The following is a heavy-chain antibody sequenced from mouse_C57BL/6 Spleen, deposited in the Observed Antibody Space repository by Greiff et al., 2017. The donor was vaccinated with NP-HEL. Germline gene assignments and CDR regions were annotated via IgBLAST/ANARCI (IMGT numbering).Heavy chain of an antibody. D-gene: IGHD2-4*01. J-gene: IGHJ4*01. V-gene: IGHV5-9*01. CDR3: ARDDYDHYYAMDY. CDR2: ISGGGGNT. CDR1: GFTFSSYT. Sequence: EVQVVESGGGLVKPGGSLKLSCAASGFTFSSYTMSWVRQTPEKRLEWVATISGGGGNTYYPDSVKGRFTISRDNAKNTLYLQMSSLRSEDTALYYCARDDYDHYYAMDYWGQGTSVTVSS.